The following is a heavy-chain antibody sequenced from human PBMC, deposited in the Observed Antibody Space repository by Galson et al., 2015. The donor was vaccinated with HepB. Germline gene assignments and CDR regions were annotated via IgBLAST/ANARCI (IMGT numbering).Heavy chain of an antibody. CDR2: ISYDGSNK. CDR3: ARDRGWYFDY. CDR1: GFTFSSYA. J-gene: IGHJ4*02. Sequence: SLRLSCAASGFTFSSYAMHWVRQAPGKGLEWVAVISYDGSNKYYADSVKGRFTISRDNSKNTLYLQMNSLRAEDTAVYYCARDRGWYFDYWGQGTLVTVSS. V-gene: IGHV3-30*04. D-gene: IGHD6-19*01.